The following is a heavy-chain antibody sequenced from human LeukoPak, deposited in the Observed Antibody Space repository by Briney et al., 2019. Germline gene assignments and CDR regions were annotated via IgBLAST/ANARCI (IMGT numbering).Heavy chain of an antibody. Sequence: ASVKVSCKASGYTFTSYDINWVRQATGQGLEWMGWMNPNSGNTGYAQKFQGRVTMTRNTSISTAYMELSSLRSEDTAVYYCAREPPGSGPKGYWGQGTLVTVSS. J-gene: IGHJ4*02. CDR3: AREPPGSGPKGY. V-gene: IGHV1-8*01. CDR1: GYTFTSYD. CDR2: MNPNSGNT. D-gene: IGHD2-15*01.